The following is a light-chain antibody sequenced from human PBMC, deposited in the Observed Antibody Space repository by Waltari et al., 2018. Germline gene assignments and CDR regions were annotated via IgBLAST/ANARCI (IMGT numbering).Light chain of an antibody. Sequence: EIVMTQSPATLSVSPGERATLSCRASQSVSSNLAWYQQKPGQAPRLLIYGASARATGIPARFSGSGSGTEFTLTISSLQSEDFAVYYCQQYNNWPPGDTFDQVTKLEIK. J-gene: IGKJ2*01. CDR3: QQYNNWPPGDT. V-gene: IGKV3-15*01. CDR2: GAS. CDR1: QSVSSN.